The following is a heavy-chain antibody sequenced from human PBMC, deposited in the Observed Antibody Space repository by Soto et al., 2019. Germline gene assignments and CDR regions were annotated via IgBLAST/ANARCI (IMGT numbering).Heavy chain of an antibody. CDR1: GASISSSSSY. D-gene: IGHD1-1*01. J-gene: IGHJ5*02. V-gene: IGHV4-39*02. CDR2: IYYIGNT. CDR3: GAQAYVAKGYHFEP. Sequence: QLQLQESGPGLVKASETLSLTCAVSGASISSSSSYWGWIRQPPGKGLEWIGNIYYIGNTYYNPSLKSRVAISTDSSKTRFSLKLNSVTTADPAVYYCGAQAYVAKGYHFEPWGQGTLVTVSS.